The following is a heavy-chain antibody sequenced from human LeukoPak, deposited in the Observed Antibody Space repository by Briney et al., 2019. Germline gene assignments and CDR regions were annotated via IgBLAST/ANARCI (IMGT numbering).Heavy chain of an antibody. CDR2: IKQDGSEK. CDR1: GFTFSSYW. V-gene: IGHV3-7*03. J-gene: IGHJ4*02. D-gene: IGHD6-19*01. Sequence: GGSLRLSCAASGFTFSSYWMSWVRQAPGKGLEWVANIKQDGSEKYYVDSVKGRFTISRDNAKNSLYLRMNSLRAGDTAVYYCARVKEQWLAYFDYWGQGTLVTVSS. CDR3: ARVKEQWLAYFDY.